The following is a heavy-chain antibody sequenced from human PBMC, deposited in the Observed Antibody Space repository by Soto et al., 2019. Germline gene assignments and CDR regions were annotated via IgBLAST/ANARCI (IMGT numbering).Heavy chain of an antibody. CDR1: GFTFGDYY. D-gene: IGHD3-10*01. Sequence: GGSLRLSCAASGFTFGDYYMSWIRQAPGKGLEWVSYISTSGNTIDYADSVKGRFTISRDSAKNSLYLQMNSLRAEDTAVYYCARDYFYGSGSYSSYYFDSWGQGTPVTVSS. CDR3: ARDYFYGSGSYSSYYFDS. V-gene: IGHV3-11*01. J-gene: IGHJ4*02. CDR2: ISTSGNTI.